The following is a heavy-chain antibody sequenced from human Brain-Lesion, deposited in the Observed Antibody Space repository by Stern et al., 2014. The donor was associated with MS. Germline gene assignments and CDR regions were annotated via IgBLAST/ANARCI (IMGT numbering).Heavy chain of an antibody. CDR2: ISSNSGPI. V-gene: IGHV3-9*01. J-gene: IGHJ4*02. D-gene: IGHD1-14*01. Sequence: EVQLVESGGDLVQPGRSLRLSCAAFGFTFDDYAMHWVRQAPRKGLERVAGISSNSGPIGYADSVKGRFTTSRDNAYSSLYLQMNSLRPEDTALYYCARDITGSSAYFAYWGQGTLVTVSS. CDR3: ARDITGSSAYFAY. CDR1: GFTFDDYA.